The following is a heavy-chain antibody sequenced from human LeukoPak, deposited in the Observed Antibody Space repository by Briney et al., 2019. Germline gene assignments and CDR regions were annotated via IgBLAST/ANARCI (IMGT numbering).Heavy chain of an antibody. CDR1: GYTFTSSY. CDR2: INPSGDST. V-gene: IGHV1-46*01. D-gene: IGHD4-17*01. Sequence: ASVKVSCKASGYTFTSSYMHWVRQAPGQGLEWLGRINPSGDSTTYAQKFQGRVTMTRDTSTSTVYMVLSSLRSEDTAVYYCARDRNGALYYYYYMDVWGKGTTVTVSS. J-gene: IGHJ6*03. CDR3: ARDRNGALYYYYYMDV.